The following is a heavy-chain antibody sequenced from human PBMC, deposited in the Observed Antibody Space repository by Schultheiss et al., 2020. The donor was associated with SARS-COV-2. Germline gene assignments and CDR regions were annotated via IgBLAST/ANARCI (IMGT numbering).Heavy chain of an antibody. Sequence: GGSLRLSCAASGFTFSSYAMHWVRQAPGKGLEWVAVISYDGSNKYYADSVKGRFTISRDNSKNTLYLQMNSLKTEDTAVYYCTTDGGWLPHYYYYYGMDVWGQGTTVTVSS. CDR2: ISYDGSNK. D-gene: IGHD5-12*01. V-gene: IGHV3-30*04. CDR1: GFTFSSYA. CDR3: TTDGGWLPHYYYYYGMDV. J-gene: IGHJ6*02.